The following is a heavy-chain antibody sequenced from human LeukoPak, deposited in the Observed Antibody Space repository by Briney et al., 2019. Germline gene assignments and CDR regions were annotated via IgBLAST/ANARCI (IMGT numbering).Heavy chain of an antibody. CDR1: GFTFSSYT. J-gene: IGHJ4*02. CDR3: ARDQGDILTGYPSLDY. CDR2: IGTSSTTI. Sequence: PGGSLRLSCAASGFTFSSYTMNWVRQPPGKGLEWVSNIGTSSTTIYYADSVKGRFTISRDNAKNSLYLQMNSLRAEDTAVYYCARDQGDILTGYPSLDYWGQGTLVTVSS. D-gene: IGHD3-9*01. V-gene: IGHV3-48*01.